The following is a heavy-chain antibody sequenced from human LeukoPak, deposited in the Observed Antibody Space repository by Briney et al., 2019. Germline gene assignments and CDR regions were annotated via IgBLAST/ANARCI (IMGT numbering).Heavy chain of an antibody. J-gene: IGHJ4*02. CDR3: AKDYDSLDY. CDR2: ISYNGINK. V-gene: IGHV3-30*18. Sequence: GGSLRLSCAASGFTFRSYGMHWVRQAPGKGLEWVALISYNGINKYYADSLKGRFTISRDNSKNTLYLQMNSLRAEDTAVYYCAKDYDSLDYWGQGPLVTVSS. CDR1: GFTFRSYG. D-gene: IGHD3-3*01.